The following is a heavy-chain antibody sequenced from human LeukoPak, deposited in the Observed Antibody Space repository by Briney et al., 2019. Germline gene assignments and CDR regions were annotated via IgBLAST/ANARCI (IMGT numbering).Heavy chain of an antibody. CDR3: ARADKSVGSSWYDNWFDP. Sequence: PSQTLSLTCTVSGGSISSGSYYWSWIRQPAGKGLEWIGRIYTSGSTNYNPSLKSRVTISVDTSKNQFSLKLSSVTAADTAVYYCARADKSVGSSWYDNWFDPWGQGTLVTVSS. CDR2: IYTSGST. D-gene: IGHD6-13*01. CDR1: GGSISSGSYY. V-gene: IGHV4-61*02. J-gene: IGHJ5*02.